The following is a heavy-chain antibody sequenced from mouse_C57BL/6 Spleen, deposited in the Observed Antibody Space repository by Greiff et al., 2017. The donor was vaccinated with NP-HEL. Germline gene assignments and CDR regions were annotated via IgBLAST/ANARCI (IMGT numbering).Heavy chain of an antibody. D-gene: IGHD1-1*01. CDR2: IWSGGST. CDR1: GFSLTSYG. V-gene: IGHV2-4*01. J-gene: IGHJ4*01. CDR3: AKEATVVARAMDY. Sequence: VKLVESGPGLVQPSQSLSITCTVSGFSLTSYGVHWVRQPPGKGLEWLGVIWSGGSTDYNAAFISRLSISKDNSKSQVFFKMNSLQADDTAIYYCAKEATVVARAMDYWGQGTSVTVSS.